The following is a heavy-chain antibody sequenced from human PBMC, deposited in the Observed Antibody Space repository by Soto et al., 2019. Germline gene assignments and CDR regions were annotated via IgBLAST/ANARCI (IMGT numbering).Heavy chain of an antibody. CDR1: GFTFSSYD. CDR2: IGTAGDT. CDR3: ARMHSTWYWYFDL. Sequence: EVQLVESGGGLVQPGGSLRLSCAASGFTFSSYDMHRVRQATGKGLEWVSAIGTAGDTYYPGSVKGRFTISRENAKNSLYRQMNSLRAGDTAVYYCARMHSTWYWYFDLWGRGTLVTVSS. D-gene: IGHD6-13*01. J-gene: IGHJ2*01. V-gene: IGHV3-13*04.